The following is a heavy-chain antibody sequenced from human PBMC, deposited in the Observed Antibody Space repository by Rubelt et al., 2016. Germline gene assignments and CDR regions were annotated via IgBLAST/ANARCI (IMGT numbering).Heavy chain of an antibody. CDR3: ARISGSRYYFDY. CDR2: IDWDDDK. Sequence: QVTLRESGPALVKPTQTLTLTCTFSGFSLSTSGMCVSWIRQPPGKALEWLARIDWDDDKYYKTSLKTRLTISKDTSKNQVVLTMTNMDPVDTATYYCARISGSRYYFDYWGQGTLVTVSS. J-gene: IGHJ4*02. CDR1: GFSLSTSGMC. V-gene: IGHV2-70*15. D-gene: IGHD5-12*01.